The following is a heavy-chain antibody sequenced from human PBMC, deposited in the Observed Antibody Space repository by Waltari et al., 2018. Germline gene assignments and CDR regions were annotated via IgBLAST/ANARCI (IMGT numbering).Heavy chain of an antibody. CDR1: GGSISSGDYY. J-gene: IGHJ4*02. CDR3: ARDRSPAAGFDY. CDR2: IYYSGGT. V-gene: IGHV4-30-4*08. D-gene: IGHD6-13*01. Sequence: QVQLQESGQGLVKPSQTLSLTCTVSGGSISSGDYYWSWIRQPPGKGLEWIGYIYYSGGTYYNPTLKSRVTTSVDTSKNQFSLKLSSVTAADTAVYYCARDRSPAAGFDYWGQGTLVTVSS.